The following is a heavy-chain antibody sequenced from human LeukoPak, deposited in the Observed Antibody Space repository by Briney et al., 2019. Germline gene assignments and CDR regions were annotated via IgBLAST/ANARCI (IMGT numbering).Heavy chain of an antibody. D-gene: IGHD4-23*01. CDR2: ISGSGDRI. CDR3: AKAKVDGGTAEY. J-gene: IGHJ4*02. V-gene: IGHV3-23*01. CDR1: GFTFSSYA. Sequence: GGSLRLSCAASGFTFSSYAMSWVGQAPGKGLEWVSAISGSGDRIFYADSVKGRFTISRDNSKNALYLQMNSLGAENTALYYRAKAKVDGGTAEYWGQGTLVTVSS.